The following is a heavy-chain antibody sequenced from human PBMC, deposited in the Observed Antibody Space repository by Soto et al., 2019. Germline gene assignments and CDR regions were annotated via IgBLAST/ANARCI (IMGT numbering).Heavy chain of an antibody. Sequence: GGSLRLSCAASGFTFSSYAMSWVCQAPGKGLEWVSAISGSGGSTYYADSVKGRFTISRDNSKNTLYLQMNSLRAEDTAVYYCAIRTVTTPRFDYWGQGTLVTVSS. CDR3: AIRTVTTPRFDY. D-gene: IGHD4-17*01. CDR1: GFTFSSYA. V-gene: IGHV3-23*01. CDR2: ISGSGGST. J-gene: IGHJ4*02.